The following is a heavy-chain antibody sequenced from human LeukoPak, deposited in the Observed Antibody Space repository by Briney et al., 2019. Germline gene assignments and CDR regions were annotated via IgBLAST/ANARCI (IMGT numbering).Heavy chain of an antibody. CDR1: GFTFSSYW. V-gene: IGHV3-74*01. J-gene: IGHJ4*02. Sequence: QPGGSLRLSCAASGFTFSSYWMHWVRQAPGKGLVWVSRINTDGSSTSYADSVKGRFTISRDNAKNTLYLQMNSLRAEDTAVYYCARGGYDFWSGYQHYFDYRGQGTLVTVSS. CDR3: ARGGYDFWSGYQHYFDY. D-gene: IGHD3-3*01. CDR2: INTDGSST.